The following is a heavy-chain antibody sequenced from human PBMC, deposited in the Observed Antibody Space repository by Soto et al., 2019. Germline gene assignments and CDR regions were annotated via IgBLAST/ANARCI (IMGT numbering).Heavy chain of an antibody. CDR1: GGTFSSYA. J-gene: IGHJ6*02. CDR2: IIPIFGTA. V-gene: IGHV1-69*13. CDR3: ARTAMVSAYYYYGMDV. D-gene: IGHD5-18*01. Sequence: SVKVSCKASGGTFSSYAISWVRQAPGQGLEWMGGIIPIFGTANYAQKFQGRVTITADEPTSTAYMELSSLRSEDTAVYYCARTAMVSAYYYYGMDVWGQGTTVTVSS.